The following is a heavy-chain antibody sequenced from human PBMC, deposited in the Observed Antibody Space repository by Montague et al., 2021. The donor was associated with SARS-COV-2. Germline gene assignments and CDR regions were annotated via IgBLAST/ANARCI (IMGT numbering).Heavy chain of an antibody. Sequence: SETLSLTCTVSGGSITNNIDYWAWIRQPPGKGLEWIGSIYYTGNTYYNPSLKGRVTISVVTSKNHFTLKLSSVTAAETAVYYCARLKRYFDSSGSPSAFDFWGQGKTVTVSS. CDR2: IYYTGNT. V-gene: IGHV4-39*02. CDR1: GGSITNNIDY. J-gene: IGHJ3*01. D-gene: IGHD3-22*01. CDR3: ARLKRYFDSSGSPSAFDF.